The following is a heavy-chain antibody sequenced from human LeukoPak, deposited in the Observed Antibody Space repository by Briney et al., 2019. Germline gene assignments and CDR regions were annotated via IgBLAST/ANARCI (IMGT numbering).Heavy chain of an antibody. Sequence: GESLKISCKGSGCRFTSYWIGWGRQMAGKGREGRGIIYPGDSDTRYSPSFQGQVTISADKSISTAYLQWSSLKASDTAMYYCARLEVDYDSSGYIDYWGQGTLVTVSS. D-gene: IGHD3-22*01. CDR2: IYPGDSDT. CDR3: ARLEVDYDSSGYIDY. J-gene: IGHJ4*02. V-gene: IGHV5-51*01. CDR1: GCRFTSYW.